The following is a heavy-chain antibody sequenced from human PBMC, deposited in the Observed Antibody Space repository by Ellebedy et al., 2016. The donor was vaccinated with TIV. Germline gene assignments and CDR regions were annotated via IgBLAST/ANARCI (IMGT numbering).Heavy chain of an antibody. CDR3: ARPSGSYFPASPEDAFDI. CDR1: GYSFTSYW. D-gene: IGHD1-26*01. Sequence: GESLKISXKGSGYSFTSYWIGWVRQMPGKGLEWMGIIYPGDSDTRYSPSFQGQVTISADKSISTAYLQWSSLKASDTAMYYCARPSGSYFPASPEDAFDIWGQGTMVTVSS. V-gene: IGHV5-51*01. CDR2: IYPGDSDT. J-gene: IGHJ3*02.